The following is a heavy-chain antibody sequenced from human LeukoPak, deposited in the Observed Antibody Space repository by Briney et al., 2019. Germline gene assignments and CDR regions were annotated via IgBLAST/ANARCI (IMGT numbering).Heavy chain of an antibody. D-gene: IGHD2-15*01. CDR1: GFTFDDYG. J-gene: IGHJ2*01. CDR3: ARDGLAAATLHWCFDL. CDR2: INWNGGST. Sequence: GGSLRLSCAASGFTFDDYGMSWVRQAPGKGLEWVSGINWNGGSTGYADSVKGRFTISRDNAKNSLYLQMNSLRAEDTAVYYCARDGLAAATLHWCFDLWGRGTLVTVSS. V-gene: IGHV3-20*04.